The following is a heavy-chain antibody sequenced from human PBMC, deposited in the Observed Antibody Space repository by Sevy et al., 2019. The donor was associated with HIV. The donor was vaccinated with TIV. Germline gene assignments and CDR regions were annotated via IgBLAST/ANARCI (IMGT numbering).Heavy chain of an antibody. Sequence: ASVKVSCKASGYTFTSYGISWVRQAPGQGLEWMGWISAYNGNTNYAQKLQGRVTMTTDTSTSTAYMELRSLRSDDTAVYYCARDSKGQPLPYYFDHWGQGTLVTVSS. CDR1: GYTFTSYG. CDR3: ARDSKGQPLPYYFDH. J-gene: IGHJ4*02. D-gene: IGHD2-2*01. V-gene: IGHV1-18*01. CDR2: ISAYNGNT.